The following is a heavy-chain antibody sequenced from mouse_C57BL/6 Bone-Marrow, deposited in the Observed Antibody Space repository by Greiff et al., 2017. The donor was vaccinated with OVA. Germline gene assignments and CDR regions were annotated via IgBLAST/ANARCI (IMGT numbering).Heavy chain of an antibody. CDR3: ASYYYGSSYDWFAY. CDR2: IYPGSGST. J-gene: IGHJ3*01. V-gene: IGHV1-55*01. D-gene: IGHD1-1*01. Sequence: VQLQQPGAELVKPGASVKMSCKASGYTFTSYWITWVKQRPGQGLEWIGDIYPGSGSTNYNEKFKSKATLTVDTSSSTAYMQLSSLTYEDSAVYYCASYYYGSSYDWFAYWGQGTLVTVSA. CDR1: GYTFTSYW.